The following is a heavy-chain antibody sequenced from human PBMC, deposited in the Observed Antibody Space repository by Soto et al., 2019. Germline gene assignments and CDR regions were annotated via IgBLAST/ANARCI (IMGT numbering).Heavy chain of an antibody. V-gene: IGHV4-31*03. CDR2: IYSSGNT. CDR1: GGSISTGGYY. J-gene: IGHJ4*02. CDR3: ARGKDSSGYYHFDY. D-gene: IGHD3-22*01. Sequence: SETLSLTCTVSGGSISTGGYYWSWIRQHPGKGLEWIGYIYSSGNTYYNPSLKSRVTISVDTSKNQFSLKLSSVTAADTAVYYSARGKDSSGYYHFDYWGQGTLVTVSS.